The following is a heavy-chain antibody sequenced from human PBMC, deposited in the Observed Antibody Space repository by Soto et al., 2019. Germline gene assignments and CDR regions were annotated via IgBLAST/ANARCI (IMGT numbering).Heavy chain of an antibody. CDR2: ITNDGSTK. CDR1: GFTFSSYS. D-gene: IGHD6-13*01. V-gene: IGHV3-30*18. CDR3: AKVCYSSSWYHYYYGMDV. Sequence: PGGSLRLSCAASGFTFSSYSMHWVRQAPGKGLEWVAVITNDGSTKYYADSVKGRFTISRDNSKNTLYLQMNSLRAEDTAVYYCAKVCYSSSWYHYYYGMDVWGQGTTVTVSS. J-gene: IGHJ6*02.